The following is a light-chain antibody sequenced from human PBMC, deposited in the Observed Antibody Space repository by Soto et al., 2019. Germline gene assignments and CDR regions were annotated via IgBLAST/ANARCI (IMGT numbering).Light chain of an antibody. CDR3: IQDYSTPLT. CDR2: TAS. CDR1: QGIRGE. J-gene: IGKJ4*01. V-gene: IGKV1-6*01. Sequence: AIQMTQSPSSLSASVGDRVTIXXRASQGIRGELGWYQQKPGKAPNLXIYTASTLQSGGPSRFSGSGSGTDFTLTISSLQPEDFATYYCIQDYSTPLTFGGGTKVDIK.